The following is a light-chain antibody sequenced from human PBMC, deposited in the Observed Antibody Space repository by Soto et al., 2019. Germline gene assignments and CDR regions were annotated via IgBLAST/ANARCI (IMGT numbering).Light chain of an antibody. V-gene: IGKV1-33*01. CDR1: QDISNY. J-gene: IGKJ5*01. CDR2: DAS. Sequence: DLQMTQSPSSLSASVGDRVTITCQASQDISNYLNWYQQKPGKAPKLLIYDASNLETGVPSRFSGSGSGTDFTFTISSLQSEDIATYYCQQYDNLLSFGQGKRLEIK. CDR3: QQYDNLLS.